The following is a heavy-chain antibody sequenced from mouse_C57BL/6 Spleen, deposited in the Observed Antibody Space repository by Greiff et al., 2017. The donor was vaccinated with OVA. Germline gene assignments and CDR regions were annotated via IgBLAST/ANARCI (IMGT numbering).Heavy chain of an antibody. CDR3: ARRGNWDGFDY. J-gene: IGHJ2*01. V-gene: IGHV3-6*01. D-gene: IGHD4-1*02. CDR2: ISYDGSN. CDR1: GYSITSGYY. Sequence: DVKLQESGPGLVKPSQSLSLTCSVTGYSITSGYYWNWIRQFPGNKLEWMGYISYDGSNNYNPSLKNRISITRDTSKNQFCLKLNSVTTEDTATYYCARRGNWDGFDYWGQGTTLTVSS.